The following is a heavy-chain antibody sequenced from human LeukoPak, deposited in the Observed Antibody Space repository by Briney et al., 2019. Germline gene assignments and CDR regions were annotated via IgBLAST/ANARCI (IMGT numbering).Heavy chain of an antibody. CDR3: ARDSAVATYYGVDV. V-gene: IGHV3-11*04. Sequence: GGSLRLSCAASGFTFSDYYMSLIRQAPGKGLEWVSYISSSGSTIYYADSVKGRFTISRDNAKTSLYLQMNSLRAEDTAVYYCARDSAVATYYGVDVWGQGTTVTVSS. CDR2: ISSSGSTI. CDR1: GFTFSDYY. J-gene: IGHJ6*02. D-gene: IGHD6-19*01.